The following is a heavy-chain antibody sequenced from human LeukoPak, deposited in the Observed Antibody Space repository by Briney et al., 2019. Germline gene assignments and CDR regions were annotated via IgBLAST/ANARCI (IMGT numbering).Heavy chain of an antibody. CDR3: AKDTEYSSSWYREAVDY. CDR2: ISGSGGST. V-gene: IGHV3-23*01. Sequence: GGSLRLSCAASGFTFSSYAMSWVRQAPGKGLEWVSAISGSGGSTLYAESVKGRFTISGDYSKNTLELQMNSLRAEDTAVYYCAKDTEYSSSWYREAVDYWGQGTLVTVSS. J-gene: IGHJ4*02. CDR1: GFTFSSYA. D-gene: IGHD6-13*01.